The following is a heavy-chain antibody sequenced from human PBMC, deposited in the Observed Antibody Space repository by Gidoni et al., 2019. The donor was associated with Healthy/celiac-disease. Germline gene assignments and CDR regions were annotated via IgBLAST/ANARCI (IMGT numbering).Heavy chain of an antibody. J-gene: IGHJ4*02. D-gene: IGHD6-13*01. Sequence: QVQLVESGGGVVQPGRSLRLSCAASGFTFSSYGMHWVRQAPGKGLEWVAVISYDGSNKYYADSVKGRFTISRDNSKNTLYLQMNSLRAEDTAVYYCAKVTGAAGEDYWGQGTLVTVSS. CDR3: AKVTGAAGEDY. CDR1: GFTFSSYG. CDR2: ISYDGSNK. V-gene: IGHV3-30*18.